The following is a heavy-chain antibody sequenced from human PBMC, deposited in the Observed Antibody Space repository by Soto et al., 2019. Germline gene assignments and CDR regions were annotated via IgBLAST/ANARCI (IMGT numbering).Heavy chain of an antibody. CDR2: MNPNSGNT. CDR3: ARADCSGGSCYLSRGAFDI. Sequence: ASVKVSCKASGYTFTSYDINWVRQATGQGLEWMGWMNPNSGNTGYAQKFQGRVTMTRNTSISTAYMELSSLRSEDTAVYYCARADCSGGSCYLSRGAFDIWGQGTMVTVSS. CDR1: GYTFTSYD. V-gene: IGHV1-8*01. J-gene: IGHJ3*02. D-gene: IGHD2-15*01.